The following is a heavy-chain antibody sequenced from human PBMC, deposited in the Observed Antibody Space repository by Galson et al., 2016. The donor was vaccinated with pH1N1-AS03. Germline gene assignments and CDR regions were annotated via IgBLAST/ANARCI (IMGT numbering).Heavy chain of an antibody. D-gene: IGHD2-15*01. V-gene: IGHV1-18*04. J-gene: IGHJ5*02. CDR2: ISPQNGNT. CDR1: GYTFSNFG. Sequence: SVKVSCKASGYTFSNFGMSWVRRAPGQGLEWMGWISPQNGNTQYAQRLEGRVTMTTDTSTSTAYMELRSLTYDDTAVYYCARAAPFDPWGQGTLVIVSS. CDR3: ARAAPFDP.